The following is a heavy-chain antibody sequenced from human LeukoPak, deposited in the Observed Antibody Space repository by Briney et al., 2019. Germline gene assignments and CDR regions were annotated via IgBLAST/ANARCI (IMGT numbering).Heavy chain of an antibody. D-gene: IGHD5-18*01. CDR3: ATSGRSGYNYGYYFDD. Sequence: GESLKISCKGSGYSFTSQWIAWVRQMPGKGLQYMGIIYPGDSDTRYSLSFQGQVTISADKSISTAYLQWSSLKASDTAMYYCATSGRSGYNYGYYFDDWGQGTLVTVSS. CDR1: GYSFTSQW. J-gene: IGHJ4*02. V-gene: IGHV5-51*01. CDR2: IYPGDSDT.